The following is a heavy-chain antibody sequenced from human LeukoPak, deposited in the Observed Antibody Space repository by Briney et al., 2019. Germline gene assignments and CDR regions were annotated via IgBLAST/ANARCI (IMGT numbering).Heavy chain of an antibody. CDR2: IRYDGSNK. V-gene: IGHV3-30*02. Sequence: GGSLRLSCAASGFTFSSYGMHWVRQAPGKGLEWVAFIRYDGSNKYYADSVKGRFTISRDNSKNTLYLQMNSLRAEDTAVYYCAKAVVGAFDAFDIWGQGTMVTVSS. CDR3: AKAVVGAFDAFDI. D-gene: IGHD1-26*01. J-gene: IGHJ3*02. CDR1: GFTFSSYG.